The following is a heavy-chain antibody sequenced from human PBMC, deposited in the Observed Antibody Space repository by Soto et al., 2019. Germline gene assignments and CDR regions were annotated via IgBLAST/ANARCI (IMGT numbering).Heavy chain of an antibody. CDR1: GCSIGSSSYY. CDR3: ASRGLRFLEWLSNYGMDA. Sequence: XETRSLTCIVAGCSIGSSSYYWGWIRQPRGKGLEWIGSIYYSGSTYYNPSLKSRVTISVDTSKNQFSLKLSSVTAADTAAYYCASRGLRFLEWLSNYGMDAWGQGSTVTVSS. V-gene: IGHV4-39*01. D-gene: IGHD3-3*01. CDR2: IYYSGST. J-gene: IGHJ6*02.